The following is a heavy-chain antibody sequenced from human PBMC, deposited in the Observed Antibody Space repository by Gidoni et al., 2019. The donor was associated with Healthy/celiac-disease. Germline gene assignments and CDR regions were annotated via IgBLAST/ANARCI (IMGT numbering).Heavy chain of an antibody. D-gene: IGHD2-2*01. CDR1: GFTFSSYD. CDR3: ARSYCSSTSCRYGMDV. J-gene: IGHJ6*02. V-gene: IGHV3-13*05. Sequence: EVQLVESGGGLVQPGGSLRLSCAASGFTFSSYDMHWVRQATGKGLEWVSAIGTAGDPYYPGSVKGRFTISRENAKNSLYLQMNSLRAGDTAVYYCARSYCSSTSCRYGMDVWGQGTTVTVSS. CDR2: IGTAGDP.